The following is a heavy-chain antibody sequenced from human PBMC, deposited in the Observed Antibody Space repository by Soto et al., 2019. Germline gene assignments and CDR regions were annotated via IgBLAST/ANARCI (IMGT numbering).Heavy chain of an antibody. CDR3: AKDRTSGSSFSDY. Sequence: GGSLRLSCAASGFSFSGYAMSWVRQAPGKGLEWVSTITASGGRTDYADSVKGRFTVSRDNSKNTVYLQMDILRAEDTAIYYCAKDRTSGSSFSDYWGKGTLVPVSS. CDR1: GFSFSGYA. J-gene: IGHJ4*02. D-gene: IGHD1-26*01. CDR2: ITASGGRT. V-gene: IGHV3-23*01.